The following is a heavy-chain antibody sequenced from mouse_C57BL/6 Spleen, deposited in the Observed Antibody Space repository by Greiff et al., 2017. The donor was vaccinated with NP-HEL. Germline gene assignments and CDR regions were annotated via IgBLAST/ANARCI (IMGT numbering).Heavy chain of an antibody. V-gene: IGHV1-64*01. CDR1: GYTFTSYW. CDR2: IHPNSGST. J-gene: IGHJ1*03. D-gene: IGHD2-5*01. CDR3: ASPYYSNFWYFDV. Sequence: VQLQQPGAELVKPGASVKLSCKASGYTFTSYWMHWVKQRPGQGLEWIGMIHPNSGSTNYNEKFKSKATLTVDKSSSTAYMRLSSLTSEDSAVYYCASPYYSNFWYFDVWGTGTTVTVSS.